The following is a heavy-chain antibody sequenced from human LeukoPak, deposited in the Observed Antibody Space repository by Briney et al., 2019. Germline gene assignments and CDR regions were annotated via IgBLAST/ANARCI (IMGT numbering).Heavy chain of an antibody. D-gene: IGHD1-26*01. Sequence: SVKVSCKASGTTFSRSAISWVRQAPGQGLEWMGGVIPVLGTTNYAQKFQDRVSITTDESTSSAYMEVSSLRSVDTAVYYCARDDGSATLGFDSWGQGTLVTVSS. CDR1: GTTFSRSA. CDR3: ARDDGSATLGFDS. J-gene: IGHJ4*02. CDR2: VIPVLGTT. V-gene: IGHV1-69*05.